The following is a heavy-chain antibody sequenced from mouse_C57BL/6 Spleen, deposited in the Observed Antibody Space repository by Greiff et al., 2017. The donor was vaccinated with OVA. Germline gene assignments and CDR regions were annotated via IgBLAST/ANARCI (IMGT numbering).Heavy chain of an antibody. V-gene: IGHV1-59*01. J-gene: IGHJ2*01. CDR2: IDPSDSYT. CDR1: GYTFTSYW. Sequence: QVQLKQPGAELVRPGTSVKLSCKASGYTFTSYWMHWVKQRPGQGLEWIGVIDPSDSYTNYNQKFKGKATLTVDTSSSTAYMQLSSLTSEDSAVYYCARGTYYSGGYYFDYWGQGTTLTVSS. D-gene: IGHD1-1*01. CDR3: ARGTYYSGGYYFDY.